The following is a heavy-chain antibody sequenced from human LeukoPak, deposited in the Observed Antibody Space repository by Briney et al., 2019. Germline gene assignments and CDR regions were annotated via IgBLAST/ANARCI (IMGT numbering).Heavy chain of an antibody. V-gene: IGHV1-69*04. D-gene: IGHD5-12*01. Sequence: SVKVSCKASGGTFSSYAISWVRQAPGQGLEWMGRIIPILGIANYAQKFQGGVTITADKSTSTAYMELSSLRSEDTAVYYCARFPTYSGYDGIDYWGQGTLVTVSS. J-gene: IGHJ4*02. CDR2: IIPILGIA. CDR1: GGTFSSYA. CDR3: ARFPTYSGYDGIDY.